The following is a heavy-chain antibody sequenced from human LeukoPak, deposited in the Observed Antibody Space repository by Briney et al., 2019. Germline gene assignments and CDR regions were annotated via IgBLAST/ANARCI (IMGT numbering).Heavy chain of an antibody. J-gene: IGHJ4*02. D-gene: IGHD2-8*01. CDR1: GGSISTYY. Sequence: SETLSLTCTVSGGSISTYYWSWIRQPPGKGLEWIGYMYYSGSTNYNPSHKSRVTISIDTSKNQFSLKLSSVTAADTAVYYCARSSYYAIDYWGQGTLVTVSS. V-gene: IGHV4-59*01. CDR3: ARSSYYAIDY. CDR2: MYYSGST.